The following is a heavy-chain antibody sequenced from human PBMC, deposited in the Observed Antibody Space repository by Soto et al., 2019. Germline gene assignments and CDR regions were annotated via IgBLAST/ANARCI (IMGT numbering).Heavy chain of an antibody. CDR3: GRDHSGSYYSYYGMDV. Sequence: SETLSLTCTVSGGSISSYYWSWIRQPPGKGLEWIGYIYYSGSTNYNPSLKSRVTISVDTSKNQFSLKLSSVTAADTAVYYCGRDHSGSYYSYYGMDVWGQGTTVTVSS. D-gene: IGHD1-26*01. J-gene: IGHJ6*02. CDR2: IYYSGST. CDR1: GGSISSYY. V-gene: IGHV4-59*01.